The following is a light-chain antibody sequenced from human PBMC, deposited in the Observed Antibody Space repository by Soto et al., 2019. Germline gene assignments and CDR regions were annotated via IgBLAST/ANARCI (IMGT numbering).Light chain of an antibody. V-gene: IGLV2-23*01. J-gene: IGLJ2*01. CDR2: EGS. Sequence: QSALTQPASVSGSPGQSITISCTSYNLVSWYQHHPGKAPKLMIYEGSHRPSGVSDRLFGSKSGNTASLTISGLQAEDEADYYFSSNAGAVVFGGGTKLTVL. CDR1: SYNL. CDR3: SSNAGAVV.